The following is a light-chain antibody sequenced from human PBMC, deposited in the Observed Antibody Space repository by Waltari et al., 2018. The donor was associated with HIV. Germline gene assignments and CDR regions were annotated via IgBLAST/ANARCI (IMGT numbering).Light chain of an antibody. CDR1: SSNIGSNT. CDR2: SNN. V-gene: IGLV1-44*01. Sequence: QSVLTQPPSASGTPGQRVTISCSGSSSNIGSNTVNWYQQLPGTAPKLLIYSNNQRPSGVPDRFSVSETGTSASLAISGLQSEDEADYYCAAWDDSLNGWVFGGGTKLTVL. CDR3: AAWDDSLNGWV. J-gene: IGLJ3*02.